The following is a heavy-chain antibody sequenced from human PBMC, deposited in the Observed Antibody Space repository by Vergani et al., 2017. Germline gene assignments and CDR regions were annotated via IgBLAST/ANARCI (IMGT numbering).Heavy chain of an antibody. CDR2: ISWNSNSI. V-gene: IGHV3-9*02. CDR3: AKDLCTSSGGGWFDP. J-gene: IGHJ5*02. CDR1: GFTSAGSA. Sequence: EVQLEESGGGLVLPGRSLRLSCVASGFTSAGSAMHWVRHAPGKGLEWVSGISWNSNSIGYADSVKGRFTISRDNAKNSLYLQRNSLRAEDTALYYCAKDLCTSSGGGWFDPWGQGTLVTVSS. D-gene: IGHD6-6*01.